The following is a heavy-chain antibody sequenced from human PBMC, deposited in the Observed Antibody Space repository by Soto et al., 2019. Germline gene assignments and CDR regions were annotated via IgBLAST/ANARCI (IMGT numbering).Heavy chain of an antibody. V-gene: IGHV4-59*01. Sequence: QVQLQESGPGLVKPSETLSLTCTVSGGSISSYYWSWIRQPPGKGLEWIGYIYYSGSTNYNPSLKRRVTLPVDTSTNQFPLKLSAVTAADTAVYYCARVDVVVTAHWYFDLWGRGTLVTFSS. D-gene: IGHD2-21*02. J-gene: IGHJ2*01. CDR2: IYYSGST. CDR3: ARVDVVVTAHWYFDL. CDR1: GGSISSYY.